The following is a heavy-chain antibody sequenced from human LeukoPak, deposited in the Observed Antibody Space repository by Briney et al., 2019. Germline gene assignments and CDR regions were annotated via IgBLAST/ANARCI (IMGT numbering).Heavy chain of an antibody. D-gene: IGHD3-3*01. CDR2: IYSSGST. CDR1: GGSISSSSYY. CDR3: ATNEWSGYYFEY. Sequence: SETLSLTCTVSGGSISSSSYYWGWIRQPPGKGLEWIGSIYSSGSTYYNPSFKNRVTLSVDTSKNQFSLKLSSVTAADTAVYYCATNEWSGYYFEYWGQGTLVPVSS. J-gene: IGHJ4*02. V-gene: IGHV4-39*01.